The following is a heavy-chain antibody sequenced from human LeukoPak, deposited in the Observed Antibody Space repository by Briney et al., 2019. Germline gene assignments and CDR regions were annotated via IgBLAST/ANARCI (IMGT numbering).Heavy chain of an antibody. J-gene: IGHJ4*02. CDR1: GYGVTTNY. CDR3: ARFASSVSSHPVDY. CDR2: LYASGFT. V-gene: IGHV3-66*01. D-gene: IGHD3-22*01. Sequence: GGSLRLSGAASGYGVTTNYMTWVRQAPGKGLEWVSLLYASGFTQYADSVKGRFTISRDSSKNTLYLQMDNLRMEDTAVYYCARFASSVSSHPVDYWGQGTLVTVSS.